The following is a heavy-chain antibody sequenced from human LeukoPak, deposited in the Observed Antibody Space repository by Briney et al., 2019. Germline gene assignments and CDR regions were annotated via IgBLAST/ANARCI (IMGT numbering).Heavy chain of an antibody. J-gene: IGHJ3*02. CDR2: IYYSGST. Sequence: SETLSLTCTVSGGSISSSSYYWGWIRQPPGKGLEWIGSIYYSGSTYYNPSLKSRVTISVDTSKNQFSLKLSSVTAADTAVYYCARESRFVVVVAAREDAFDIWGQGTMVTVSS. CDR3: ARESRFVVVVAAREDAFDI. D-gene: IGHD2-15*01. CDR1: GGSISSSSYY. V-gene: IGHV4-39*02.